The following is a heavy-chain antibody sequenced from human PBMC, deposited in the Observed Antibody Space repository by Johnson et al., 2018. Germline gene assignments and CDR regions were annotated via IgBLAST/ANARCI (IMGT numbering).Heavy chain of an antibody. V-gene: IGHV3-7*01. D-gene: IGHD6-19*01. CDR3: ARDVSSGWDAEYFQH. Sequence: VQLVESGGGLVQAGGSLRLSCAASGFTFSNYWMSWVRQAPGKGLEWVANIKQEGSEKYYVDSVKGRFTISRDNAKNSLYLQMHSLRVEDTAVYYCARDVSSGWDAEYFQHWGQGTLVTVSS. CDR2: IKQEGSEK. J-gene: IGHJ1*01. CDR1: GFTFSNYW.